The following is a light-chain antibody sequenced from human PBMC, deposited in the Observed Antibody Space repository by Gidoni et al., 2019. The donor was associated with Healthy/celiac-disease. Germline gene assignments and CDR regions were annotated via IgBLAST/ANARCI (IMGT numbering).Light chain of an antibody. V-gene: IGLV3-1*01. CDR1: KLGDKY. CDR2: QDS. CDR3: QAWDSSTDVV. J-gene: IGLJ2*01. Sequence: SYELTQPPSVSVSPGQTASITCSGDKLGDKYACWYQQKPGQSPVLVIYQDSKRPSGIPERFSGSNSRNTATLIISGTQAMDEADYYCQAWDSSTDVVFGGGTKLTVL.